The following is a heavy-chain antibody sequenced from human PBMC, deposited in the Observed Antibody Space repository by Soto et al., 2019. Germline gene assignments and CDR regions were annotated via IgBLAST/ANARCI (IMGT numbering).Heavy chain of an antibody. CDR3: ASRGYYDFWSGYPFDY. Sequence: GGSLRLSCAASGFTFSSYAMSWVGQAPGKGLEWVSAISGSGGSTYYADSVKGRFTISRDNSKNTLYLQMNSLRAEDMALYYCASRGYYDFWSGYPFDYWGQGTLVTVSS. D-gene: IGHD3-3*01. CDR2: ISGSGGST. CDR1: GFTFSSYA. V-gene: IGHV3-23*01. J-gene: IGHJ4*02.